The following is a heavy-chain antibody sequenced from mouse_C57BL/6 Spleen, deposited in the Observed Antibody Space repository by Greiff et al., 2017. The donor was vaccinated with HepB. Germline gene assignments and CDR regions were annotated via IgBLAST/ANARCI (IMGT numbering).Heavy chain of an antibody. CDR1: GFTFSSYA. Sequence: EVKVVESGGGLVKPGGSLKLSCAASGFTFSSYAMSWVRQTPEKRLEWVATISDGGSYTYYPDNVKGRFTISRDNAKNNLYLQMSHLKSEDTAMYYCARDRGITTVVPSYYFDYWGQGTTLTVSS. V-gene: IGHV5-4*01. J-gene: IGHJ2*01. D-gene: IGHD1-1*01. CDR3: ARDRGITTVVPSYYFDY. CDR2: ISDGGSYT.